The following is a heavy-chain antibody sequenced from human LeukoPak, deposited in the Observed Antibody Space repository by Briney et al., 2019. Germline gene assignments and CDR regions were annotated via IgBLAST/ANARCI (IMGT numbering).Heavy chain of an antibody. D-gene: IGHD3-10*01. J-gene: IGHJ4*02. CDR3: ATWFGEFLYPYYFDY. CDR1: GGSFGGYY. CDR2: INDTGST. Sequence: KPSETLSLTCAVSGGSFGGYYWSWIRQPPGKGLEWIREINDTGSTNYNPSLKSRVTISVDTSKNQFSLKLISVTAADTAVYYCATWFGEFLYPYYFDYWGQGTLVTVSS. V-gene: IGHV4-34*01.